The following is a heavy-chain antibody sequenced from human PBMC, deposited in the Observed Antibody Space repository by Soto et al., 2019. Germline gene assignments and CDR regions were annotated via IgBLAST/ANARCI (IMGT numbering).Heavy chain of an antibody. Sequence: GGSLRLSCAASGFTFSSYAMHWVRQAPGKGLEWVAVISYDGSNKYYADSVKGRFTISRDNSKNTLYLQMNSLRAEDTAVYYCARVYSYGPYYYYVLDVWGQGTTVTVSS. J-gene: IGHJ6*02. CDR3: ARVYSYGPYYYYVLDV. D-gene: IGHD5-18*01. V-gene: IGHV3-30-3*01. CDR2: ISYDGSNK. CDR1: GFTFSSYA.